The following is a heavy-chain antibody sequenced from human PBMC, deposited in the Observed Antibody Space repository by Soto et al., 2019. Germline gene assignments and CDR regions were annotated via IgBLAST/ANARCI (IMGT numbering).Heavy chain of an antibody. CDR2: IIPVFGTA. CDR3: ARSAEAGNKGNLDV. J-gene: IGHJ6*02. CDR1: GGVFNSYA. V-gene: IGHV1-69*06. Sequence: QVHLVQSGAELTKPGSSLKVSCKSSGGVFNSYAISWVRQAPGQGLEWMGGIIPVFGTANLAQRFQDRVTITADRSTKTVYMELRSLRSEDTAVYYCARSAEAGNKGNLDVWGQGTTVTVSS. D-gene: IGHD6-19*01.